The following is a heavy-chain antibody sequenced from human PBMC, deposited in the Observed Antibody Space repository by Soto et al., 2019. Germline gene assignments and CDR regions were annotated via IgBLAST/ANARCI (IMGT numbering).Heavy chain of an antibody. CDR3: AKEGRGAGSHYNSFGY. J-gene: IGHJ4*02. Sequence: EVQLVESGGGLIQPGGSLKLSCAAPGFTVGNNYMSWVRQAPGKGLEWVSLIYSTGTTKYADSVKGRFTVSRDNAKNTLYLQMNSLRAEDTAVYYCAKEGRGAGSHYNSFGYWGQGTLVTVSS. D-gene: IGHD3-10*01. V-gene: IGHV3-53*01. CDR2: IYSTGTT. CDR1: GFTVGNNY.